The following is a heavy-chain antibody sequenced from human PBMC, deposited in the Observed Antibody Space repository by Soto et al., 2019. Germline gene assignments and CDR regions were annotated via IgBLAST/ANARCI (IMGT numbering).Heavy chain of an antibody. CDR3: AIGGDYYGSGSYSPPTPNWFDP. Sequence: PGGSLRLSCAASGFTFSSYAMSWVRQAPGKGLEWVSAISGSGGSTYYADSVKGRFTISRDNSKNTLYLQMNSLRAEDTAVYYCAIGGDYYGSGSYSPPTPNWFDPWGQGTLVTVSS. CDR2: ISGSGGST. J-gene: IGHJ5*02. V-gene: IGHV3-23*01. D-gene: IGHD3-10*01. CDR1: GFTFSSYA.